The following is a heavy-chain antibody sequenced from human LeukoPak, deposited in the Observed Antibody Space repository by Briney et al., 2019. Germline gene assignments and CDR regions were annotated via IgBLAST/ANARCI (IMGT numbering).Heavy chain of an antibody. D-gene: IGHD4/OR15-4a*01. CDR3: ARLGAGSFDY. V-gene: IGHV1-69*13. Sequence: SVKASWMASGGTLSSYAISWVRQAHGQGLEWMGGIIPIFGTANYAQKFQGRVTITADESTSTAYMELSSLRSEDTAVYYCARLGAGSFDYWGQGTLVTVSS. CDR2: IIPIFGTA. CDR1: GGTLSSYA. J-gene: IGHJ4*02.